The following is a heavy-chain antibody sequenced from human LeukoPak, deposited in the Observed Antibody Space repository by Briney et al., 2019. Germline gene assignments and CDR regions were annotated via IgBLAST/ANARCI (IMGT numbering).Heavy chain of an antibody. CDR1: GFTFSRYW. D-gene: IGHD6-13*01. V-gene: IGHV3-7*03. J-gene: IGHJ4*02. Sequence: GGSLRLSCAAPGFTFSRYWMSWVRQAPGKGLEWVANISQDGSEKYYVDSVKGRFTISRDNAKNSLYLQMNSLTAEDTAVYYCTRGSRQLGLWGQGTLVTVSS. CDR2: ISQDGSEK. CDR3: TRGSRQLGL.